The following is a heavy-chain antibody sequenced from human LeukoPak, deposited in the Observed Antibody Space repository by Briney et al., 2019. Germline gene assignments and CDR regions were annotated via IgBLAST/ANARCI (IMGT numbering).Heavy chain of an antibody. J-gene: IGHJ6*02. Sequence: PGGSLRLSCAVSGFTLSSYSMNWVRQAPGKGLEWVSSISSSSSHIYYADSVKGRFTISRDNAKNSLYLQMNSLRAEDTAVYYCAREVVIFPDYYYYGMDVWGQGTTVTVSS. CDR2: ISSSSSHI. CDR1: GFTLSSYS. CDR3: AREVVIFPDYYYYGMDV. D-gene: IGHD3-9*01. V-gene: IGHV3-21*01.